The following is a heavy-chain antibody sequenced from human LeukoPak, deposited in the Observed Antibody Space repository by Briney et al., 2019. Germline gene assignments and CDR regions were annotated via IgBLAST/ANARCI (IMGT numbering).Heavy chain of an antibody. Sequence: GGSLRLSCAASGFTFSSNWMHWVRQAPGKGLVWVSRINEDGSTTNYADSVKGRSTIFRDSAKNTLYLQMNSLRAEDTAVYYCVRDLGGRSGHWGQGTLVTVSS. J-gene: IGHJ4*02. D-gene: IGHD1-26*01. V-gene: IGHV3-74*01. CDR2: INEDGSTT. CDR3: VRDLGGRSGH. CDR1: GFTFSSNW.